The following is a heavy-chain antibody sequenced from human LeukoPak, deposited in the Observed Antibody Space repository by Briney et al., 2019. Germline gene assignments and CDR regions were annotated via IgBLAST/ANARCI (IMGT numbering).Heavy chain of an antibody. V-gene: IGHV4-34*01. CDR1: GGSFSGYY. Sequence: KPSETLSLTCAVYGGSFSGYYWSWIRQPPGKGLEWIGEINHSGRTNYNPSLKSRVTISVDTSKNQFSLKLSSVTAADTAVYYCARHISASSRYDYWGQGTLVTVSS. CDR3: ARHISASSRYDY. D-gene: IGHD6-13*01. CDR2: INHSGRT. J-gene: IGHJ4*02.